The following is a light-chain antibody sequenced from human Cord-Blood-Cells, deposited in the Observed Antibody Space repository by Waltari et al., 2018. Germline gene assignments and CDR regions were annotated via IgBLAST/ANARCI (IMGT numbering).Light chain of an antibody. J-gene: IGLJ3*02. Sequence: QSALTQPASVSGSPGQSITISCTGTSSDVGGYNYVSWYQQHPGKAPKPMSYDVSNLPSGVSYRFSCSKSVNTASLAISGLQAEDEADYYCSSYTSSSTLEFGGGTKLTVL. CDR3: SSYTSSSTLE. V-gene: IGLV2-14*01. CDR1: SSDVGGYNY. CDR2: DVS.